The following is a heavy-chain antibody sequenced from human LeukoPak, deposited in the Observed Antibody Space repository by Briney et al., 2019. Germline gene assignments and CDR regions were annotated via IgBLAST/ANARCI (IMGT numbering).Heavy chain of an antibody. D-gene: IGHD2-15*01. CDR2: IRSSGSTI. CDR3: ARGPRDPSGYCSRGTCSPTYEV. J-gene: IGHJ4*01. Sequence: PVGSLRLSCVPSGFIFSNYEMNWVRQAPGKGLEWVSYIRSSGSTIYYADSVQGRFTISRDNAKNSLYLQMNSLRAEGTGVYYCARGPRDPSGYCSRGTCSPTYEVWGHGTLVTVSS. CDR1: GFIFSNYE. V-gene: IGHV3-48*03.